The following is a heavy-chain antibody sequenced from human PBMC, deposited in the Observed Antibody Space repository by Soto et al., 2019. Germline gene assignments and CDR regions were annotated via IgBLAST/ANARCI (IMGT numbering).Heavy chain of an antibody. CDR1: GGTFSSYS. V-gene: IGHV1-69*01. D-gene: IGHD3-16*01. CDR3: ARDGXRHSGGIDX. Sequence: QVQLVQSGAEVKKPGSSVKVSCKASGGTFSSYSINWVRQAPGQGLEWMGEIIPIFGTANYAQKFQGRVTITADESTSTAYMELSXXXSEDTAVYYCARDGXRHSGGIDXWGQGTLVTVSS. CDR2: IIPIFGTA. J-gene: IGHJ4*02.